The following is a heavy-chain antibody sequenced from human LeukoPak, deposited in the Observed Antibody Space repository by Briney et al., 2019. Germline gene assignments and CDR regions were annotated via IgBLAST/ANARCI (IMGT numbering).Heavy chain of an antibody. Sequence: PGGSLRLSCAASGFTFSSYEMNWVRQVPGKGLEWVSYIQITGTPIHYADSVKGRFTISRDNAEKSLYLQLNNLRLEDTAVYYCVRSDRETFAFDIWGQGAMVTVSS. CDR3: VRSDRETFAFDI. J-gene: IGHJ3*02. D-gene: IGHD2/OR15-2a*01. CDR1: GFTFSSYE. CDR2: IQITGTPI. V-gene: IGHV3-48*03.